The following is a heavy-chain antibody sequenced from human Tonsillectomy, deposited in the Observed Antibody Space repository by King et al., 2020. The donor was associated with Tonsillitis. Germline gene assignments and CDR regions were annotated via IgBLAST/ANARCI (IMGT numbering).Heavy chain of an antibody. CDR2: ISYDGSNK. V-gene: IGHV3-30*18. CDR1: GFTFSSYG. J-gene: IGHJ6*02. Sequence: VQLVQSGGGVVQPGRSLRLSCAASGFTFSSYGMHWVSQAPGKGLEWVAVISYDGSNKYYADSVKGRFTISRDISKNTLYLQMNSLRAEDTAVYYCAKERCSGGSCYSDYYGMDVWGRGTTVTVSS. D-gene: IGHD2-15*01. CDR3: AKERCSGGSCYSDYYGMDV.